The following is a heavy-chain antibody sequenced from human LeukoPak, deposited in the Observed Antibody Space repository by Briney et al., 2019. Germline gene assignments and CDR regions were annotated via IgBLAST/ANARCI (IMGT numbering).Heavy chain of an antibody. D-gene: IGHD3-10*01. J-gene: IGHJ4*02. Sequence: GGSLRLSCAAAGFIFRNYWMGWVRQAPGKGLEWVANINEDGSEKYYVDSVKGRFIISRDNAKNSLYLQMNILRAEDTAVFYCLSGSGHCGQGTLVTISS. CDR3: LSGSGH. CDR2: INEDGSEK. CDR1: GFIFRNYW. V-gene: IGHV3-7*01.